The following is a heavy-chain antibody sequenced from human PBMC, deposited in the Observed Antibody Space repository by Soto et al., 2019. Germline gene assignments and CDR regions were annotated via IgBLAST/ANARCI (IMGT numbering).Heavy chain of an antibody. CDR2: IYTSGST. CDR1: GGSISSYY. D-gene: IGHD3-3*01. Sequence: SETLSLTCTVSGGSISSYYWSWIRQPAGKGLEWIGRIYTSGSTNYNPSLKSRVTMSVDTSKNQFSLKLSSVTAADTAVYYCARESAIFGVVITYYFDYWGQGTLVTVSS. J-gene: IGHJ4*02. V-gene: IGHV4-4*07. CDR3: ARESAIFGVVITYYFDY.